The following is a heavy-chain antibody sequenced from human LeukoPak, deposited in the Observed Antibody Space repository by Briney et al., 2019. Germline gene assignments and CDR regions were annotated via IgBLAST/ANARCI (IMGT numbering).Heavy chain of an antibody. J-gene: IGHJ4*02. CDR2: IGTAADT. CDR1: GFTFSSYD. D-gene: IGHD1-7*01. V-gene: IGHV3-13*01. CDR3: ARGPIVGITETKGYFDY. Sequence: GGSLRLSCAASGFTFSSYDMHWVRQATGRDLEWVSSIGTAADTYYPGSVKGRFTISRENTKNSLYLQMNSLRAGDTAVYYCARGPIVGITETKGYFDYWGQGILVTVSS.